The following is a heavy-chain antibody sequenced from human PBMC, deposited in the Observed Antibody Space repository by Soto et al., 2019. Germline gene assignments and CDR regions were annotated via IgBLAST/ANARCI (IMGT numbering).Heavy chain of an antibody. J-gene: IGHJ4*02. CDR1: GFTFRNYA. CDR3: AKDAPGSGWLSDY. V-gene: IGHV3-23*01. CDR2: ISVSGGST. Sequence: EVQLLDSGGGLIQPGGSLRLSCAASGFTFRNYAMNWVRQAPGKGLEWVSGISVSGGSTYYADSVKGRFTISRDDSRSTLYLQLNSLRAEDTAVYYCAKDAPGSGWLSDYWGRGTLVTVSS. D-gene: IGHD3-22*01.